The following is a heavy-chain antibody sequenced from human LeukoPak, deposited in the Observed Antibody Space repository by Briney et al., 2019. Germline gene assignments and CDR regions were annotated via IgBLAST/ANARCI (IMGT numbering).Heavy chain of an antibody. CDR1: GGSISNYY. D-gene: IGHD3-9*01. J-gene: IGHJ4*02. V-gene: IGHV4-59*01. CDR3: AGMYYDVLTGYSYFDY. Sequence: SETLSLTCTVSGGSISNYYWSWIRQPPGKGLEWIGYISYGGSTRYNPSLKSRVSTSLDTSKNQFSLKLSSVTAADTAVYYCAGMYYDVLTGYSYFDYWGQGTLVTVSS. CDR2: ISYGGST.